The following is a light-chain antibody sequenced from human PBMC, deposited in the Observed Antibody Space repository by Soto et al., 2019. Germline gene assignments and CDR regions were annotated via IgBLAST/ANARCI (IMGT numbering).Light chain of an antibody. CDR3: QQCGSSPIT. CDR2: GAS. Sequence: EIVLTQSPGTLSLSPGERATLSCRASQSVSSSYLAWYQQKPGQAPRLLIYGASSRATGIPDRFSGSGSGTDFTLTISRLEPEDFAVYYCQQCGSSPITFGQGTQLEIK. CDR1: QSVSSSY. J-gene: IGKJ5*01. V-gene: IGKV3-20*01.